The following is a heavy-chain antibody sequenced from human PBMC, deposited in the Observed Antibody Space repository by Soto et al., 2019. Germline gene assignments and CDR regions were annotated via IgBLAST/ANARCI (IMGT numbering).Heavy chain of an antibody. V-gene: IGHV3-23*01. Sequence: EVQLLDSGGGLVQPGGSLRLSCAASGFTFSNHVMSWVRQAPGKGPEWVSSINSRGDNTYYAGSVRGRFTISRDNSKSTLYLQMNSLRAEDTAVYYCGNGLENHYNYDYWGQGTLVTVSS. CDR1: GFTFSNHV. CDR2: INSRGDNT. J-gene: IGHJ4*02. D-gene: IGHD3-16*01. CDR3: GNGLENHYNYDY.